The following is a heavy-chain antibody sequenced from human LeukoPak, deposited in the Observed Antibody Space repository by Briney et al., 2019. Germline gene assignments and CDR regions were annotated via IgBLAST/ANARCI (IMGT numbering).Heavy chain of an antibody. CDR3: ARTLVAAADHYYYYYGMDV. CDR1: GFTFSSHW. Sequence: PGGSLRLSCAASGFTFSSHWMSWVRQAPGKGLEWVANIKQDGSEKYYVDSVKGRFTISRDNAKNSLYLQMNSLRAEDTAVYYCARTLVAAADHYYYYYGMDVWGQGTTVTVSS. D-gene: IGHD6-13*01. V-gene: IGHV3-7*01. J-gene: IGHJ6*02. CDR2: IKQDGSEK.